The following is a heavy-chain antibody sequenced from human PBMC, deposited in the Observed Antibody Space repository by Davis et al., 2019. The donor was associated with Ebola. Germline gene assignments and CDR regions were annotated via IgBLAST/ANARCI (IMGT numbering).Heavy chain of an antibody. CDR3: AKSGLSFGVVKYHYGMDV. Sequence: PGGSLRLSCAASGFTFYSYAMSWVRQAPGKGLEWVSAISGSGGSTYYADSVKGRFTISRDNSKKTLYLQMNSLRAEDTAVYYCAKSGLSFGVVKYHYGMDVWGKGTTVTVSS. CDR2: ISGSGGST. J-gene: IGHJ6*04. D-gene: IGHD3-3*01. V-gene: IGHV3-23*01. CDR1: GFTFYSYA.